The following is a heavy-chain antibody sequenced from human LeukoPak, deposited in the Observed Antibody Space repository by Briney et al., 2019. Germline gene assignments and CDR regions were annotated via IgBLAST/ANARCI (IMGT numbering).Heavy chain of an antibody. V-gene: IGHV1-46*01. Sequence: ASVKVSCKAFGYSFANYYIHWVRRAPGQGLEWMGVINPTGGVATYAQRFQGRLTMSRDTSTTTVYMELSSLKSEDTAVYYCAKDLNDWNYFYYYYLDVWGIGTMVTVSS. CDR3: AKDLNDWNYFYYYYLDV. D-gene: IGHD3-9*01. J-gene: IGHJ6*03. CDR2: INPTGGVA. CDR1: GYSFANYY.